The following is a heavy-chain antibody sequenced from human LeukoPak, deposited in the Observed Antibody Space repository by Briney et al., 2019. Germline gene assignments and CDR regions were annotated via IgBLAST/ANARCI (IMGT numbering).Heavy chain of an antibody. D-gene: IGHD5/OR15-5a*01. CDR2: IIPIFGTA. CDR3: ASRVYLYYYYGMDV. CDR1: GGTFISYA. V-gene: IGHV1-69*13. J-gene: IGHJ6*02. Sequence: ASVKVSCKASGGTFISYAISWVRQAPGQGLEWMGGIIPIFGTANYAQKFQGRVTITADESTSTAYMELSSLRSEDTAVYYCASRVYLYYYYGMDVWGQGTTVTVSS.